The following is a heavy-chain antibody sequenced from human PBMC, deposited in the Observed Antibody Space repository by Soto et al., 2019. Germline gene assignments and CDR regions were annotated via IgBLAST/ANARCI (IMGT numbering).Heavy chain of an antibody. CDR2: FDPEDGET. CDR1: GYTLTQLS. V-gene: IGHV1-24*01. J-gene: IGHJ3*02. CDR3: ATSLGIAAPSDAFDI. Sequence: ASVKVSCKVSGYTLTQLSMHWVRQAPGKGLEWMGGFDPEDGETICAQKFQGRVTMTEDTSTDTAYMELSSLRSEDTAVYYCATSLGIAAPSDAFDIWGQGTMVTVSS. D-gene: IGHD6-13*01.